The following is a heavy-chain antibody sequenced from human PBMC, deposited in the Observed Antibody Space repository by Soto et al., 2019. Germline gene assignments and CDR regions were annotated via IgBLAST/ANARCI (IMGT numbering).Heavy chain of an antibody. J-gene: IGHJ6*02. Sequence: GESLKISCKGSGYNFNNYWIDWVRQMPGKGLEWMGMSYVGDSEIRYTPSFQGHVTISADKSINTAYLQWSSLKASDNAMYYCARSLEGFRSFDWSQPEVWGQGTTVTVSS. D-gene: IGHD3-9*01. CDR3: ARSLEGFRSFDWSQPEV. CDR2: SYVGDSEI. CDR1: GYNFNNYW. V-gene: IGHV5-51*01.